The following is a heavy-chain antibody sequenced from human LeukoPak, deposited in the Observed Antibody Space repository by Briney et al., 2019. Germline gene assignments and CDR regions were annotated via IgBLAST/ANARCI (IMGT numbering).Heavy chain of an antibody. D-gene: IGHD6-19*01. CDR1: GFTISNSA. J-gene: IGHJ4*01. Sequence: GGSPRLSCAASGFTISNSAMSWVRQAPGKGLEWVSTLSGSGITTYYADSVKGRFTVSRDNSKNTLYLQMNSLRAEDTAVYYCAKGIYSSGWSYFDYWGYGTLVTVSS. V-gene: IGHV3-23*01. CDR2: LSGSGITT. CDR3: AKGIYSSGWSYFDY.